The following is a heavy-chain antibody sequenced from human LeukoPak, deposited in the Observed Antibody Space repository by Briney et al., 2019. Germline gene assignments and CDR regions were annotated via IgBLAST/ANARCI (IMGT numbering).Heavy chain of an antibody. V-gene: IGHV4-39*07. CDR2: IYYTGST. CDR3: ARDLSSNSPYAYDI. D-gene: IGHD4-23*01. CDR1: GGSISSGGYY. J-gene: IGHJ3*02. Sequence: SETLSLTCTASGGSISSGGYYWGWIRQPPGKGLEWIGSIYYTGSTYYNPSLKSRVTISVDTSKNQFSLKLISVTAADTAVYYCARDLSSNSPYAYDIWGQGTMVIVSS.